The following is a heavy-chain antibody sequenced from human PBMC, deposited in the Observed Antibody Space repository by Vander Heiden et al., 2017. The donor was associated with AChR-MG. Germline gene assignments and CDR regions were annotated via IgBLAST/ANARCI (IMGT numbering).Heavy chain of an antibody. D-gene: IGHD1-26*01. J-gene: IGHJ4*02. V-gene: IGHV3-48*01. CDR3: ARPRIVGVTTTKSLTY. CDR2: ISRSSSTI. Sequence: EVQLVESGGGLVQPGGSLRLSCAASGFTFSSYSMNWVRQAPGKGLEWVSYISRSSSTIYYADSVKGRFTISRDNAKNSLYLQMNSLRAEDTAVYYCARPRIVGVTTTKSLTYWGQGTLVTVSS. CDR1: GFTFSSYS.